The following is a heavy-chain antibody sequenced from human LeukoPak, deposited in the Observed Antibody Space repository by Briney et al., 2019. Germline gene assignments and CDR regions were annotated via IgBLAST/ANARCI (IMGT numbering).Heavy chain of an antibody. CDR2: IRYDESTK. Sequence: GGSLRLSCAASGFTFSSYAMHWVRQAPGKGLEWVAFIRYDESTKFYADSVKGRFTISRDNSKTTLYLQMNSLRAEDTAVYYCAKDLPAAYFDYWGQGILVTVSS. V-gene: IGHV3-30*02. J-gene: IGHJ4*02. CDR1: GFTFSSYA. D-gene: IGHD2-2*01. CDR3: AKDLPAAYFDY.